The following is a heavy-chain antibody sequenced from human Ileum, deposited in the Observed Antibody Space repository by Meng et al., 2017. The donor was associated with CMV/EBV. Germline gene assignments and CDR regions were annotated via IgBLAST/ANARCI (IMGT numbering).Heavy chain of an antibody. Sequence: TFSIYSISWVRQAPGQGLEWMGRIIPILGIANYAQKFQGRVTITADKSTSTAYMELSSLRSEDTAVYYCARLPGGEVREQQNWFDPWGQGTLVTVSS. CDR1: TFSIYS. J-gene: IGHJ5*02. D-gene: IGHD3-10*01. CDR3: ARLPGGEVREQQNWFDP. V-gene: IGHV1-69*02. CDR2: IIPILGIA.